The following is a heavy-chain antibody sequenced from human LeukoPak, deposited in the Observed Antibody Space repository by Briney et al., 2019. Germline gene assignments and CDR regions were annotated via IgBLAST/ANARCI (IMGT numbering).Heavy chain of an antibody. CDR1: GFTFSRYA. Sequence: GGSLRLSCAASGFTFSRYAMHWVRQAPGKGLEWVAVISYHGSNQYYADSMKGRFTISRDNSKSTLYLQMNSLRPEDTAVYYCASDPFDSSGYYPLDYWGQGALVTVSS. CDR2: ISYHGSNQ. J-gene: IGHJ4*02. CDR3: ASDPFDSSGYYPLDY. V-gene: IGHV3-30-3*01. D-gene: IGHD3-22*01.